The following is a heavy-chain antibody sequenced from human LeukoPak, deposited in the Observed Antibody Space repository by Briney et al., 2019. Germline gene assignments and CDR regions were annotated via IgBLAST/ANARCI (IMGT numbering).Heavy chain of an antibody. J-gene: IGHJ4*02. D-gene: IGHD3-10*01. V-gene: IGHV3-21*01. CDR2: ISSSSSYI. CDR1: GFTFSSYS. CDR3: ASELRPPFGEIFY. Sequence: KPGGSLRLSCAASGFTFSSYSMNWVRQAPGKGLEWVSSISSSSSYIYYADSVKGRFTISRDNAKNSLYLQMNSLRAEDTAVYYCASELRPPFGEIFYWGQGTLVTVSS.